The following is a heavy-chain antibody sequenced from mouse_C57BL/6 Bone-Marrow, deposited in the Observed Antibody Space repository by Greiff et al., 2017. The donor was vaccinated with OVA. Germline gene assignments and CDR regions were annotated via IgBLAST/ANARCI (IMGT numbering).Heavy chain of an antibody. Sequence: EVKLVESGAELVKPGASVKLSCTASGFNIKDYYMHWVKQRTEQGLEWIGRIDPDDGDTKYAPKFQGKATITADKSSNTAYLQLSSLTSEDSAVYYCAYICDGYYVWYFDVWGTGTTVTVSS. CDR1: GFNIKDYY. CDR2: IDPDDGDT. D-gene: IGHD2-3*01. J-gene: IGHJ1*03. CDR3: AYICDGYYVWYFDV. V-gene: IGHV14-2*01.